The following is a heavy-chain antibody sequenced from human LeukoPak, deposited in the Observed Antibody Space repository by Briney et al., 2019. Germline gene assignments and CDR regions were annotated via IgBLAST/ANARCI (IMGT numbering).Heavy chain of an antibody. CDR2: IYSGGNT. Sequence: GGSLRLSCAASVFTVSGDYMSWVRQAPGKGLEWVSPIYSGGNTYYADSVKGRCTIHSDNSKNTPYLQVNSLRAEYTAVYYCARYPGAPNGMGVWGQGTTVTISS. CDR1: VFTVSGDY. J-gene: IGHJ6*02. CDR3: ARYPGAPNGMGV. V-gene: IGHV3-66*02. D-gene: IGHD3-10*01.